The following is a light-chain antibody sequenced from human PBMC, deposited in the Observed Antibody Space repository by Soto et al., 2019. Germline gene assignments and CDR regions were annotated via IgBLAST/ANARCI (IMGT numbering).Light chain of an antibody. V-gene: IGKV3-15*01. J-gene: IGKJ1*01. CDR1: QSVSSN. Sequence: EIVMTQSPASLSVSPVERAKLYCRASQSVSSNLAWYQQKPGQAPRLLIYGASTRATGIPARFSGSGSGTEFTLTIRSLQSEDFAVYYCQQSNNWPPWTCGQGTKGDIK. CDR2: GAS. CDR3: QQSNNWPPWT.